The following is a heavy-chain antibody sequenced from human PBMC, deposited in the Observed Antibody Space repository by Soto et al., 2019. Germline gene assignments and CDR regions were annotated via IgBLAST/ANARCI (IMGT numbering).Heavy chain of an antibody. CDR1: GFTFSSYA. D-gene: IGHD3-22*01. CDR3: AKDLARITIIVVVTNPSLGAFEI. J-gene: IGHJ3*02. Sequence: EVQLLESGGGLVQPGGPLRLSCEASGFTFSSYAMSWVRQAPGKGLEWVSAISGSGGSTYYADSVKGRFTISRDNSKNTLYLQMNSMRAEDTAVYYCAKDLARITIIVVVTNPSLGAFEIWGQRTMVTVSS. CDR2: ISGSGGST. V-gene: IGHV3-23*01.